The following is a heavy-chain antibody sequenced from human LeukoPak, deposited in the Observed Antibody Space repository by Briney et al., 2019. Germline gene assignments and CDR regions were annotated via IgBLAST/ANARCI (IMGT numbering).Heavy chain of an antibody. D-gene: IGHD3-16*01. CDR3: ARVSRLRGVY. CDR1: GGSISSSSYY. J-gene: IGHJ4*02. V-gene: IGHV4-39*07. Sequence: SETLSLTCTVSGGSISSSSYYWGWIRQPPGKGLEWIGSIYYSGSTYYNPSLKSRVTISVDTSKNQFSLKLSSVTAADTAVYYCARVSRLRGVYWGQGTLVTVSS. CDR2: IYYSGST.